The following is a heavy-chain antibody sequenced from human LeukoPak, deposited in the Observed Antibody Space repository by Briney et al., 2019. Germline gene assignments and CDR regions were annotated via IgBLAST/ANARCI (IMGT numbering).Heavy chain of an antibody. Sequence: SETLSLTCAVYGGSFSGYYWSWIRQPPGKGLEWIGEINHSGSTNYNPSLKSRVTISVDTSKNQFSLRLNSVTAADTAVYYCARAYGSYSEGNWFDPWGQGTPVTVSS. J-gene: IGHJ5*02. CDR1: GGSFSGYY. CDR2: INHSGST. V-gene: IGHV4-34*01. CDR3: ARAYGSYSEGNWFDP. D-gene: IGHD1-26*01.